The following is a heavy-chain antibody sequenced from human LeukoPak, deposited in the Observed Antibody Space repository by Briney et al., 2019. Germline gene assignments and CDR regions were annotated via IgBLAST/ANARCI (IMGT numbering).Heavy chain of an antibody. D-gene: IGHD1-26*01. Sequence: GGSLTLSCAASGFTFSIYWMSWVRPAPGEGLEWVANIKQDGSEKYYVDSVKGRFNISRDNAKNSLYLQMNSLRAEDTAVYYCATTLYSGSTNDYWGQGTLVSVSS. V-gene: IGHV3-7*01. J-gene: IGHJ4*02. CDR3: ATTLYSGSTNDY. CDR1: GFTFSIYW. CDR2: IKQDGSEK.